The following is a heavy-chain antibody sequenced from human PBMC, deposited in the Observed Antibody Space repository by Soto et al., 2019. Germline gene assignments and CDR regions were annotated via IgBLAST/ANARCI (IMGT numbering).Heavy chain of an antibody. D-gene: IGHD3-10*01. CDR2: INPSGGST. CDR3: ATPIHYGSGSYSDYYYMDV. J-gene: IGHJ6*03. Sequence: QVQLVQSGAEVKKPGASVKVSCKASGYTFTSYYMHWVRQAPGQGLEWMGIINPSGGSTSYAQKFPRRVTMTRDTSTSTVYMELSSLRSEDTAVYYCATPIHYGSGSYSDYYYMDVWGKGTTVTVSS. V-gene: IGHV1-46*03. CDR1: GYTFTSYY.